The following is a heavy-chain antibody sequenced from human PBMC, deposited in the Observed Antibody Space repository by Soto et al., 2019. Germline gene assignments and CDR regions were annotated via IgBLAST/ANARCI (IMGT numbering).Heavy chain of an antibody. CDR1: GGSISSVGYY. J-gene: IGHJ5*02. CDR2: IYYSGST. CDR3: ARGLRVRGVITYNWFDP. V-gene: IGHV4-31*03. D-gene: IGHD3-10*01. Sequence: PSETLSLTCTVSGGSISSVGYYWSWIRQHPGKGLEWIGYIYYSGSTYYNPSLKSRVTISVDTSKNQFSLKLSSVTAADTAVYYCARGLRVRGVITYNWFDPWGQGTLVTSPQ.